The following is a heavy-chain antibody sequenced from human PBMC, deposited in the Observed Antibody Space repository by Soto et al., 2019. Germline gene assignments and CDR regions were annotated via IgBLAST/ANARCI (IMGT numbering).Heavy chain of an antibody. CDR3: VRVGQFVLGAFDV. CDR1: GFSLSDSE. D-gene: IGHD1-26*01. J-gene: IGHJ3*01. CDR2: VRRKVNNYAT. V-gene: IGHV3-73*02. Sequence: EVQLVESGGGLVQPGGSLNFSCAASGFSLSDSEIHWVRQAPGKGLEWVGRVRRKVNNYATAYAASVKGRFTISRDDSKNTAHLQMNGLKTEDTAVYYCVRVGQFVLGAFDVWGPGTRVIVSS.